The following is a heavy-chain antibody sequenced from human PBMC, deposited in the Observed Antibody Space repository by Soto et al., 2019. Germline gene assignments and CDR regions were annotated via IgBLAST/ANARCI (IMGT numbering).Heavy chain of an antibody. CDR3: ARDDAFGNENAFDL. J-gene: IGHJ3*01. D-gene: IGHD1-1*01. CDR2: ISPK. CDR1: GFSFRTYG. Sequence: HPGGSLRLSCAVSGFSFRTYGFHWVRQPPGKGLEWVAVISPKGHSDSVEGRFTISRDNSKDALYLQMNNLRAEDTAVYYCARDDAFGNENAFDLCGQGTMVTVSS. V-gene: IGHV3-33*01.